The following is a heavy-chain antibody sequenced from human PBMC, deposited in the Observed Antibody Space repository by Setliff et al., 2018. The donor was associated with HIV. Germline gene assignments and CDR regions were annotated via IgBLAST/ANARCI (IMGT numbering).Heavy chain of an antibody. CDR3: ARHRQISDWFDP. D-gene: IGHD3-10*01. Sequence: SETLSLTCIVSGASISSDTWGWIRQPPGKGLEWIGIMNSKGESFYNASFTNGVLISIDTSKNRFSLTMTSVTAADTAVYYCARHRQISDWFDPWGQGILVTVSS. J-gene: IGHJ5*02. CDR1: GASISSDT. CDR2: MNSKGES. V-gene: IGHV4-39*01.